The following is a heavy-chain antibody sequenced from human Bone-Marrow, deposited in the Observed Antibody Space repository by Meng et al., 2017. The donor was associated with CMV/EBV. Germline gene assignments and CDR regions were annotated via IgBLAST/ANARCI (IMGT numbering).Heavy chain of an antibody. CDR1: GYTCTSYA. V-gene: IGHV7-4-1*01. D-gene: IGHD6-19*01. CDR3: ARDLAIAVAGYCYYYGMDV. CDR2: INTNTGNT. Sequence: ASVKVPCKASGYTCTSYAMNWVRQAPGQGLEWMGWINTNTGNTTYAQGFTGRFVFSLDTSVSTAYLQICSLKAEDTAVYYCARDLAIAVAGYCYYYGMDVWGQGTTVTVSS. J-gene: IGHJ6*02.